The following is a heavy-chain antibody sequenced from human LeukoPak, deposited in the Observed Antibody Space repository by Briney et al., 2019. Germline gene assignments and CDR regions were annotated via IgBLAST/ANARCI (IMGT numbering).Heavy chain of an antibody. CDR2: ISGSGGST. J-gene: IGHJ4*02. V-gene: IGHV3-23*01. CDR1: EFTFSTYA. CDR3: ARAGNTRFDY. D-gene: IGHD2/OR15-2a*01. Sequence: GGSLRLSCAASEFTFSTYAMNWVRQAPGKGLEWVSAISGSGGSTYYADSVKGRFTISRDNSKNTLYLQMNSLRAEDTAVYYCARAGNTRFDYWGQGTLVTVSS.